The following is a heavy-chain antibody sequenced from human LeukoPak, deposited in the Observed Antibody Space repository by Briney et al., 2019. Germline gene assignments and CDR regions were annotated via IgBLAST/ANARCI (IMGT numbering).Heavy chain of an antibody. V-gene: IGHV4-4*07. Sequence: PSETLSLTCTVSGGSISGYFWSWIRQPAGKGLEWIGRIYATGTTNYNPSLKSRVTMSVDTSKNHFSLNLTSVTAADTAVYYCAREGGGSNRCLDWGQGTLVTVSS. CDR3: AREGGGSNRCLD. D-gene: IGHD3-16*02. CDR2: IYATGTT. CDR1: GGSISGYF. J-gene: IGHJ1*01.